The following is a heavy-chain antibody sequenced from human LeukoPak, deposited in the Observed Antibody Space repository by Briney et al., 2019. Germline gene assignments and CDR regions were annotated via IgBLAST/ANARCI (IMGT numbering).Heavy chain of an antibody. CDR1: GGTFSSYA. Sequence: SVKVSCKASGGTFSSYAISWVRQAPGQGLEWMGRIIPIFGTANYAQKFQGRVTITTDESTSTAYMELSSLRSEDTAVYYCAREDPGRSSGYYYYYWGQGTLVTVSS. CDR3: AREDPGRSSGYYYYY. CDR2: IIPIFGTA. D-gene: IGHD3-22*01. J-gene: IGHJ4*02. V-gene: IGHV1-69*05.